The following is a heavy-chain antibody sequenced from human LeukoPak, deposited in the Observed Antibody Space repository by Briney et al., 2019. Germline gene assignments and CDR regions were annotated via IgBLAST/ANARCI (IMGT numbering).Heavy chain of an antibody. J-gene: IGHJ5*02. V-gene: IGHV3-74*01. CDR1: GFTFSSYW. CDR3: VRGGESTWS. CDR2: INNDGSGT. D-gene: IGHD2-15*01. Sequence: GGSLRLSCAASGFTFSSYWMHWVRHAPGKGPVWVSRINNDGSGTTYADSVKGRFTISRDDAKNTLYLQMNSLRAEDTAVYYCVRGGESTWSWGQGTLVTVSS.